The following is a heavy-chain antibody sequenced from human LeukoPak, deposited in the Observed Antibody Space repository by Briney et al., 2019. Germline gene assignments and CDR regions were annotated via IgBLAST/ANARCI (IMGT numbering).Heavy chain of an antibody. CDR1: GFTFSSYA. CDR3: ARDILRSRYGVDY. CDR2: ISYDGSNK. V-gene: IGHV3-30*01. J-gene: IGHJ4*02. D-gene: IGHD5-12*01. Sequence: GGSLRLSCAASGFTFSSYAMHWVRQAPGKGLEWVAVISYDGSNKYYADSVKGRFTISRDNSKNTLYLQMNSLRAEDTAVYYCARDILRSRYGVDYWGQGTLVTVSS.